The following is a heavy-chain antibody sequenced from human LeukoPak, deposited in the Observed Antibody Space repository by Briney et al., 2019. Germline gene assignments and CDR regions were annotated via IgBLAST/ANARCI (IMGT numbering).Heavy chain of an antibody. J-gene: IGHJ4*02. Sequence: GESLKISCKVSGYSFTAYWIGWVRQMPGMGLEWVAITYPGDSNTVYSPSFQGQVTISADTSISTAYLQWNSLRASDTAMYFCVRYPQRSGWSHFDYWGQGTLVTVSP. D-gene: IGHD6-19*01. CDR2: TYPGDSNT. CDR3: VRYPQRSGWSHFDY. CDR1: GYSFTAYW. V-gene: IGHV5-51*01.